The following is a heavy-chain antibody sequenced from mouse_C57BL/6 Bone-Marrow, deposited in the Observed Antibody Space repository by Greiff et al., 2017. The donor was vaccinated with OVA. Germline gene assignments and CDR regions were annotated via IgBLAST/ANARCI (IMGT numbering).Heavy chain of an antibody. J-gene: IGHJ2*01. V-gene: IGHV14-4*01. D-gene: IGHD6-5*01. CDR2: IDPENGDT. CDR3: TSYCNLDD. Sequence: EVQLQQSGAELVRPGASVKLSCTASGFNIKDDYMHWVKQRPEQGLEWIGWIDPENGDTEYASKFQGKATITADTSSNTAYLQLSSLTSEDTAVHYSTSYCNLDDWGQGTTLTVSP. CDR1: GFNIKDDY.